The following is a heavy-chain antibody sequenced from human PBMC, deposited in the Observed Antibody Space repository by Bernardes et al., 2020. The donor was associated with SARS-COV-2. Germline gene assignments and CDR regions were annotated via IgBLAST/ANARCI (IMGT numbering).Heavy chain of an antibody. CDR2: IKQDGSEK. V-gene: IGHV3-7*01. D-gene: IGHD6-13*01. CDR1: GFSFSSYC. CDR3: TAPGYGMDV. Sequence: GGSLRLSCAASGFSFSSYCMSWVRQAPGKGLEWVGNIKQDGSEKNYVDSVKGRFTISRDNAKNSLYLQMNSLRAEDTAVYYCTAPGYGMDVWGQGTTVTVSS. J-gene: IGHJ6*02.